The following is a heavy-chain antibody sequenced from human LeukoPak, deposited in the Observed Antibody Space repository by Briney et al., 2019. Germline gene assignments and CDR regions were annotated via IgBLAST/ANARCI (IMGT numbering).Heavy chain of an antibody. J-gene: IGHJ5*02. V-gene: IGHV6-1*01. CDR3: ARVRGVATTKRTFFDT. Sequence: SQTLSLTCAISGDRVSSDNAAWNWIRQSPSRGLEWLGRTYYRSKWYNDYARSVKSRLTINADTSKNRFSLQLNSVTPEDTAVYYCARVRGVATTKRTFFDTWGQGTRVTVSS. CDR1: GDRVSSDNAA. CDR2: TYYRSKWYN. D-gene: IGHD6-13*01.